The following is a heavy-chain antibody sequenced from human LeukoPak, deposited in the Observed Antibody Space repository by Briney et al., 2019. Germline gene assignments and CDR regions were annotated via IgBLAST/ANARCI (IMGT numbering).Heavy chain of an antibody. CDR1: GYSFTSYW. J-gene: IGHJ4*02. Sequence: GESLKISCKGSGYSFTSYWIGWVRQMPGKGLEWMGIIYPGDSDTRYSPSFQGQVTISADKSISTAYLQWSSLKASDTAVYYCARQHTIFGVVTDYWGQGTLVTVSS. CDR3: ARQHTIFGVVTDY. D-gene: IGHD3-3*01. CDR2: IYPGDSDT. V-gene: IGHV5-51*01.